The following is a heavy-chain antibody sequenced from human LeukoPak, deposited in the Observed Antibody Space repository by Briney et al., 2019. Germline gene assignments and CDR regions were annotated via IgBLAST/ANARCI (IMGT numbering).Heavy chain of an antibody. CDR1: GFTFNSQA. V-gene: IGHV3-23*01. J-gene: IGHJ4*02. CDR3: AKAHLYYYDSSGYEDY. CDR2: ISGSGGST. D-gene: IGHD3-22*01. Sequence: GSLRLPCAASGFTFNSQAMNWVRPAPGKGLEWVPAISGSGGSTYYADSVKGRFTISRDNSKNTLYLQMNSLRAEDTAVYYCAKAHLYYYDSSGYEDYWGQGTLVTVSS.